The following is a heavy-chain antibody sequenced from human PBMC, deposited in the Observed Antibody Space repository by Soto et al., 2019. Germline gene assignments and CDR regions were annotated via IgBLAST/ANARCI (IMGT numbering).Heavy chain of an antibody. Sequence: EVQLVESGGGLVQPGGSLRLSCAASGFTFSNYWMHWVRQAPGQGLVWVSRIKSDGSSISYADSVKGRFTISRDNARNTLYLPMNSLRAEDTAVYYCARGGFSGSGSYIQGDYWGQGTLVTVSS. CDR3: ARGGFSGSGSYIQGDY. CDR2: IKSDGSSI. CDR1: GFTFSNYW. D-gene: IGHD3-10*01. J-gene: IGHJ4*02. V-gene: IGHV3-74*01.